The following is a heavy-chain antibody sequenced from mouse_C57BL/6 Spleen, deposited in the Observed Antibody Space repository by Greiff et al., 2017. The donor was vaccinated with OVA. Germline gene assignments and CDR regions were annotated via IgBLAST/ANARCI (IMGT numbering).Heavy chain of an antibody. CDR1: GYTFTDYY. D-gene: IGHD1-1*02. J-gene: IGHJ3*01. CDR2: INPNNGGT. V-gene: IGHV1-26*01. CDR3: ARPPMGGFAY. Sequence: VQLQQSGPELVKPGASVKISCKASGYTFTDYYMNWVKQSHGKSLEWIGDINPNNGGTSYNQKFKGKATLTVDKSSSTAYMELRSLTSEDSAVYYCARPPMGGFAYWGQGTLVTVSA.